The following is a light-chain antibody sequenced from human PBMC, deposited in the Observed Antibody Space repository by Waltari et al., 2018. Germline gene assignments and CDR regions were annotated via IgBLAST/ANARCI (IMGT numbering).Light chain of an antibody. V-gene: IGKV3-11*01. CDR2: DAS. J-gene: IGKJ4*01. Sequence: EIVLTQSPATLSLSPGDTATVSCRASQSVCTYLAWYQHKPGQVPRLPIYDASKRATGVPARFSGSGSGADFTLIISSLEPEDFAVYYCHQRSSWPLTFGGGTKVDIK. CDR1: QSVCTY. CDR3: HQRSSWPLT.